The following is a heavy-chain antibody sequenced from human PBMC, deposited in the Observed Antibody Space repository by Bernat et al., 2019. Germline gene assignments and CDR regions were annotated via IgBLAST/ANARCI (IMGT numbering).Heavy chain of an antibody. J-gene: IGHJ4*02. CDR3: ARHGSIVGATWGFDY. D-gene: IGHD1-26*01. CDR1: GGSISNYY. CDR2: VFYSKT. V-gene: IGHV4-59*08. Sequence: QVQLQESGPGLVKPSETLSLTCAVSGGSISNYYWSWVRQPPGKGLEWIGYVFYSKTNYNPSLKSRVTISVDTSKNQFSLKLSSVTAADTAVYYCARHGSIVGATWGFDYWGQGTLVTVSS.